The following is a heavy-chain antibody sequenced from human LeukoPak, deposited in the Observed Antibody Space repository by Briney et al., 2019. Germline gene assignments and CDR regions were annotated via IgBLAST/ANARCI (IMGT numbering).Heavy chain of an antibody. D-gene: IGHD1-7*01. CDR1: GFTFSNYA. Sequence: PGGSLRLSCAASGFTFSNYAMSWVRQAPGKGLEWVSVLSGSGGSTYYADSVKGRFTISRDNAKNSPYLQMNSLRAEDTAIYYCAREDDWNYEDYWGQGTLVTVSS. V-gene: IGHV3-23*01. J-gene: IGHJ4*02. CDR2: LSGSGGST. CDR3: AREDDWNYEDY.